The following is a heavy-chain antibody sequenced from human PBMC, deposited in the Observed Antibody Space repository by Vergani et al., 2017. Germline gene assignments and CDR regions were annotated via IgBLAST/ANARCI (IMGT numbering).Heavy chain of an antibody. Sequence: QVQLQESGPGLVKPSETLSLTCTVSGGSINDKYWSWIRQPPGKGLEWIGYVLYSVTSNYNPSLKSRVSISVDTSKNQLSLKLTSVTAADTAIYYCARVGWVYDSSGYYRNDYFDYWGQGTLVTVSS. CDR3: ARVGWVYDSSGYYRNDYFDY. J-gene: IGHJ4*02. V-gene: IGHV4-59*08. CDR2: VLYSVTS. CDR1: GGSINDKY. D-gene: IGHD3-22*01.